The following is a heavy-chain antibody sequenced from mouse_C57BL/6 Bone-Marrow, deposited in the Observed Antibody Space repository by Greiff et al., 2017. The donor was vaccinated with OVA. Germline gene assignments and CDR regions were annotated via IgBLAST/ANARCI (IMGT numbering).Heavy chain of an antibody. V-gene: IGHV1-81*01. CDR3: ARCYFDY. J-gene: IGHJ2*01. Sequence: VQVVESGAELARPGASVKLSCKASGYTFTSYGISWVKQRTGQGLEWIGEIYPRSGNTYYNEKFKGKATLTADKSSSTAYMELRSLTSEDSAVYFCARCYFDYWGQGTTLTVSS. CDR2: IYPRSGNT. CDR1: GYTFTSYG.